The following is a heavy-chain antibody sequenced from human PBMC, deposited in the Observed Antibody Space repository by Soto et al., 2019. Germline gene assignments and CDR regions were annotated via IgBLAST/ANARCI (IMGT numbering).Heavy chain of an antibody. D-gene: IGHD5-12*01. Sequence: SETLSLTCTVSGGSISSSSYYWGWIRQPPGKGLEWIGSIYYSGSTYYNPSLKSRVTISVDTSKNQFSLKLSSVTAADTAVYYCAVIVATTQLYYYYYMDVWGKGTTFTVSS. CDR2: IYYSGST. V-gene: IGHV4-39*01. CDR3: AVIVATTQLYYYYYMDV. CDR1: GGSISSSSYY. J-gene: IGHJ6*03.